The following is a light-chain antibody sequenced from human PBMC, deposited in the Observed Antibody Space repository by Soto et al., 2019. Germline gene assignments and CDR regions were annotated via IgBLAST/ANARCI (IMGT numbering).Light chain of an antibody. J-gene: IGLJ2*01. CDR3: ATWDDSLNGPV. CDR2: SSN. V-gene: IGLV1-44*01. Sequence: QSVMTQPPSASGTPGQSVTVSCSGTTSHIGYNPVSWYQQLPGTAPKLLMYSSNKRPSGVPDRFSGSKSGTSASLAISGLQSEDEADYYCATWDDSLNGPVFGGGTKLTVL. CDR1: TSHIGYNP.